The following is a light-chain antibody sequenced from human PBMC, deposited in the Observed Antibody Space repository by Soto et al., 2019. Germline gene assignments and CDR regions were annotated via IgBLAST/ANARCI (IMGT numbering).Light chain of an antibody. Sequence: DIQLTQTPSSLSASVGGRVSSACRATENINKYVSWYPHQPGKAAILLIYAASNLQGGVPSRFSGSGSGTHVTLTISSLQPEDVATDYGQQRYNSPFTFGPGTKVDIK. V-gene: IGKV1-39*01. CDR2: AAS. CDR1: ENINKY. CDR3: QQRYNSPFT. J-gene: IGKJ3*01.